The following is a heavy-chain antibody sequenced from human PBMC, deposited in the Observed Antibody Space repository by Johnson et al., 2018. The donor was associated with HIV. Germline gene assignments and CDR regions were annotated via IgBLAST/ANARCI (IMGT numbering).Heavy chain of an antibody. Sequence: VRLVESGGGLVQAGGSLRLSCSASGVSISRYAMNWVRQAPGKGLEWVSGISSSGGRTYYAGPVKGRFTIARDNSKNTMFVQMNSLRAEDTAVYYCARGGSSTSLDAFDIWGQGTMVTVSS. V-gene: IGHV3-23*04. D-gene: IGHD2-2*01. CDR1: GVSISRYA. CDR2: ISSSGGRT. J-gene: IGHJ3*02. CDR3: ARGGSSTSLDAFDI.